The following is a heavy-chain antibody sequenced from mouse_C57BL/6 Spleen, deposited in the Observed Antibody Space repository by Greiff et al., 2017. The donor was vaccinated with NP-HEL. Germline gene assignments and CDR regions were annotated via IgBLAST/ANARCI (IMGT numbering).Heavy chain of an antibody. Sequence: VQLQQSGPELVKPGASVKISCKASGYTFTDYYMNWVKQSHGKSLEWIGEINPNNGGTSYNQKFKGKATLTVDKSSSTAYMELRSLTSEDSAVYYCARNYGSRRYYFDYWGQGTTLTVSS. CDR3: ARNYGSRRYYFDY. D-gene: IGHD1-1*01. CDR2: INPNNGGT. CDR1: GYTFTDYY. J-gene: IGHJ2*01. V-gene: IGHV1-26*01.